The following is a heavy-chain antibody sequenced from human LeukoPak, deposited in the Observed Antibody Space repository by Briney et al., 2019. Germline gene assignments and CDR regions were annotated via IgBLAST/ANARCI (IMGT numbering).Heavy chain of an antibody. CDR1: GGSISSGGYY. CDR2: INHSGST. CDR3: ARDDAFDI. Sequence: SETLSLTCTVSGGSISSGGYYWSWIRQHPGKGLEWIGEINHSGSTNYNPSLKSRVTISVDTSKNQFSLKLSSVTAADTAVYYCARDDAFDIWGQGTMVTVSS. J-gene: IGHJ3*02. V-gene: IGHV4-39*07.